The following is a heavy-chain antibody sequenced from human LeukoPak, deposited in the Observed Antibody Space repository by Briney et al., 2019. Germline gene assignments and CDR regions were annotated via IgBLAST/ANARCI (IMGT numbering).Heavy chain of an antibody. J-gene: IGHJ4*02. Sequence: ASVKVSCKASGYTFTGYYMHWVRQAPGQGLEWMGWINPYSGGTNYAQKFQGRVTMTRDTSISTAYMELSRLRSDDTAVYYCARVWHDYVWGSYRPTTEYYFDYWGQGTLVTVSS. CDR2: INPYSGGT. CDR1: GYTFTGYY. V-gene: IGHV1-2*02. CDR3: ARVWHDYVWGSYRPTTEYYFDY. D-gene: IGHD3-16*02.